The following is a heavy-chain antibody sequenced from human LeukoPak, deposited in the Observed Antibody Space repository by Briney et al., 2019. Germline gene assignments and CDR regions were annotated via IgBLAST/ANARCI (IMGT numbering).Heavy chain of an antibody. J-gene: IGHJ4*02. D-gene: IGHD6-13*01. Sequence: GGSLRLSCAASGFTFSDYYMSWIRQAPGQGPEWVSYISSRASTTYYADSVKGRFTISRDNANNSMYLQMNSLRTEDTAVYYCATGKRQLDYWGQGTLVTVSS. CDR1: GFTFSDYY. CDR2: ISSRASTT. V-gene: IGHV3-11*01. CDR3: ATGKRQLDY.